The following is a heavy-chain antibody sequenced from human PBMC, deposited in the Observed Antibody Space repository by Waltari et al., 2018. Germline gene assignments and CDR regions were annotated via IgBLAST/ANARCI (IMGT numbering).Heavy chain of an antibody. J-gene: IGHJ2*01. CDR1: GYTFTSYG. CDR2: TSAYNGNT. CDR3: ARIKGWYDTVSYWYFDL. V-gene: IGHV1-18*01. D-gene: IGHD6-19*01. Sequence: QVQLVQSGAEVKKPGASVKVSCTASGYTFTSYGISWVRQAPGQGLEWMGWTSAYNGNTNYAQKLQGRVNMTKDTSTSTAYMELRSLGADDTAVYYCARIKGWYDTVSYWYFDLWGRGTLVTVSS.